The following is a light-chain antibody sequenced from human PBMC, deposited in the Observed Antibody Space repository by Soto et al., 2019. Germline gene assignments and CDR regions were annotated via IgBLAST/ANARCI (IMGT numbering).Light chain of an antibody. CDR3: QQANSFPLT. CDR2: AAS. J-gene: IGKJ4*01. CDR1: QGVNTW. V-gene: IGKV1-12*01. Sequence: DSQMTQSPSSVSASVGDRVTITCRASQGVNTWLAWYQQKPGKAPKLLIYAASSLQSGVPSRFSGSGSGTEFTLPISSLQPEDFASYYCQQANSFPLTFCGGTKVEIK.